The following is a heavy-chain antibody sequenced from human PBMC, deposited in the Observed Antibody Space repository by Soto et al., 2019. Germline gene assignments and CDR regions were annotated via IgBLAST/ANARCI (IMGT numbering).Heavy chain of an antibody. CDR1: GFTLSSHA. D-gene: IGHD1-26*01. J-gene: IGHJ5*02. CDR3: AKDPNPNSGSLNWFDP. Sequence: GESLKISCAVSGFTLSSHAMHWVRQAPGKGLEWVAVITYDGNDKNYGDSVKGRFTISRDNSRNTLYLQMNSLRAEDTAVYYCAKDPNPNSGSLNWFDPWGQGTLVTVSS. CDR2: ITYDGNDK. V-gene: IGHV3-30*04.